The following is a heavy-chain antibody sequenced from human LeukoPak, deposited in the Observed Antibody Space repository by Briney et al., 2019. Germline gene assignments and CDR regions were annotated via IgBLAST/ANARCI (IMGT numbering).Heavy chain of an antibody. D-gene: IGHD3-10*01. CDR2: IYYSGNT. J-gene: IGHJ4*02. CDR1: GGSISTYY. CDR3: ARVGSGNFDL. V-gene: IGHV4-59*01. Sequence: SETLSLTCTVSGGSISTYYWSWVRQPSGKGLEWIGYIYYSGNTNYNPSLKSRVTISIDTSKNQFSLKLRSVTAADTAVYYCARVGSGNFDLWGQGTLVTVSS.